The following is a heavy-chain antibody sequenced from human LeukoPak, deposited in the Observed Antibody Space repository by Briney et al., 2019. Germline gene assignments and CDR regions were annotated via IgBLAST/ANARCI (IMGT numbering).Heavy chain of an antibody. J-gene: IGHJ4*02. CDR3: ARDGRCSGGSCYSTGLDY. Sequence: PSETLSLTCTVSGVSISSGGYYWSWIRQYPGKGLEWIGYIYHSGSTYYHPSLQSRVTISLDMSKNQFSLKLSSVTAADTAVYYCARDGRCSGGSCYSTGLDYWGQGTLVTVSS. CDR2: IYHSGST. V-gene: IGHV4-31*03. CDR1: GVSISSGGYY. D-gene: IGHD2-15*01.